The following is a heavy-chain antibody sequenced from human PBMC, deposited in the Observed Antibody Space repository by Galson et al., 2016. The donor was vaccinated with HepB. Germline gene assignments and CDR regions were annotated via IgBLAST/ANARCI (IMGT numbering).Heavy chain of an antibody. Sequence: SLRLSCAASGLTFSRDGMHWVRQPPGKGLEWVAVIWSDGNTKFYADSVKGRFTISRDNSKNTLFLQMNSLRAEDTAVYYCARAHTIMLNYFHYWGQGTLVTVSS. D-gene: IGHD3-16*01. V-gene: IGHV3-33*01. CDR2: IWSDGNTK. J-gene: IGHJ4*02. CDR1: GLTFSRDG. CDR3: ARAHTIMLNYFHY.